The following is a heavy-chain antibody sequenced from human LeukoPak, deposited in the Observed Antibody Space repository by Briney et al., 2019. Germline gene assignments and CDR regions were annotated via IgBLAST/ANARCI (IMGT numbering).Heavy chain of an antibody. D-gene: IGHD2-2*01. CDR3: ATPLGYCSSTSCSGAFDI. J-gene: IGHJ3*02. CDR1: GYTLTELS. Sequence: ASVKVSCKVSGYTLTELSMHWVRQAPGKGLEWMGGFDPEDGETIYAQKFQGRVTMTEDTSTDTAYMELSSLRSEDTAVYYCATPLGYCSSTSCSGAFDIWGQGTMVTVSS. V-gene: IGHV1-24*01. CDR2: FDPEDGET.